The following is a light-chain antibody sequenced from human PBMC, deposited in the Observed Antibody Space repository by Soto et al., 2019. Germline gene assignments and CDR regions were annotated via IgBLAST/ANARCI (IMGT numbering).Light chain of an antibody. Sequence: EIVLTQSPATLSLSPGERATLSSGASQSVSSYLAWYQQKPGQAPRLLIYDASNRATGIPARFSGSGSGTDFTLTISSLEPEDFAVYYCQQRSNWWTFGQGTKVDIK. CDR3: QQRSNWWT. CDR1: QSVSSY. V-gene: IGKV3-11*01. J-gene: IGKJ1*01. CDR2: DAS.